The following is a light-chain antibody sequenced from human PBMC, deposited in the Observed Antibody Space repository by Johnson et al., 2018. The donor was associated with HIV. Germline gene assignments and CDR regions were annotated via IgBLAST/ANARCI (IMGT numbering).Light chain of an antibody. CDR1: NSNIGNNY. CDR2: GNN. Sequence: QSVLTQPPSVSAAPGQKVTISCSGSNSNIGNNYVSWYQQLPGTAPKLLIYGNNKRPSGIPDRFSGPKSGTSATLGITGLQTGDEADYYSGTWESNLSSYVFGPRTKVTVL. CDR3: GTWESNLSSYV. V-gene: IGLV1-51*01. J-gene: IGLJ1*01.